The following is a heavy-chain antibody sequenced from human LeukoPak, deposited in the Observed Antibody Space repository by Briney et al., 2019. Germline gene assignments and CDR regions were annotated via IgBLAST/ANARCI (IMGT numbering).Heavy chain of an antibody. Sequence: SETLSLTCTVSGGSISSSSYYWGWIRQPPGKGLEWIGSVYYGRSPYFNPSLESRATISVDTSKNHFSLKMSSVTAADTAVYYCARSSGTGTFSYWGQGTLVTVSS. CDR2: VYYGRSP. CDR3: ARSSGTGTFSY. D-gene: IGHD6-25*01. V-gene: IGHV4-39*02. CDR1: GGSISSSSYY. J-gene: IGHJ4*02.